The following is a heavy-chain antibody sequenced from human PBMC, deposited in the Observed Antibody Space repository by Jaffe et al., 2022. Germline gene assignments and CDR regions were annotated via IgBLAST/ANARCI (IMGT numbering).Heavy chain of an antibody. CDR3: AKDLDSSGWYGGYFQH. V-gene: IGHV3-30*18. J-gene: IGHJ1*01. CDR2: ISYDGSNK. Sequence: QVQLVESGGGVVQPGRSLRLSCAASGFNFSTYGMHWVRQAPGKGLEWVAVISYDGSNKYYADSVKGRFTISRDNSKNTLYVQMNSLRAEDTAVYYCAKDLDSSGWYGGYFQHWGQGTLVTVSS. CDR1: GFNFSTYG. D-gene: IGHD6-19*01.